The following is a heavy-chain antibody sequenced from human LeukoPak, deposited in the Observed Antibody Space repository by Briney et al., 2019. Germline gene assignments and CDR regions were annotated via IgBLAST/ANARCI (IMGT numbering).Heavy chain of an antibody. V-gene: IGHV3-30*02. CDR2: IRYDGSNK. Sequence: QPGGSLRLSCAASGFTFSSYGMHWVRQAPGKGLEWVAFIRYDGSNKYYADSVKGRFTISRDNSKNTLYLQMNSLRAEDTAVYYCAKNPPTSEWRPEYYFDYWGQGTLVTVSS. D-gene: IGHD1-14*01. J-gene: IGHJ4*02. CDR1: GFTFSSYG. CDR3: AKNPPTSEWRPEYYFDY.